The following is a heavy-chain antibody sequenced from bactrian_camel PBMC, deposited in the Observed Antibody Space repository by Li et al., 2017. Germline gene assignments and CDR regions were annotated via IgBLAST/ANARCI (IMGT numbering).Heavy chain of an antibody. CDR3: ARRTRGGYCYDAAFDYGY. D-gene: IGHD2*01. V-gene: IGHV3S42*01. CDR1: GFAFSSYA. Sequence: VQLVESGGSLVQPGGSLTLSCATSGFAFSSYAMNWVRQTPGKGLEWVSSTGGTTSYTDSVKGRFTFSSDNVNSTLYLQMNSLKPVDTAMYFCARRTRGGYCYDAAFDYGYWGQGTQVTVS. J-gene: IGHJ4*01. CDR2: TGGTT.